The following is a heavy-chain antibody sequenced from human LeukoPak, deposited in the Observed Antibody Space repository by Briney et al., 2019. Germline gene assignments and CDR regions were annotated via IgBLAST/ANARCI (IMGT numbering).Heavy chain of an antibody. CDR3: ARVAGAEGSYWFDP. CDR2: ISAYNGNT. Sequence: ASVKVSCKASGYTFTSYGISWVRQAPGQGLEWMGWISAYNGNTNYAQKLQGRVTMTTDTSTSTAYMELRSLRSDDTAVYYCARVAGAEGSYWFDPWGQGTLVTVSS. J-gene: IGHJ5*02. CDR1: GYTFTSYG. V-gene: IGHV1-18*01. D-gene: IGHD6-19*01.